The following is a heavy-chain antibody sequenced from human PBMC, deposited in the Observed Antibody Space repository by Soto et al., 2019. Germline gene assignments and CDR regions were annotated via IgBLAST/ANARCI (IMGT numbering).Heavy chain of an antibody. CDR2: ISAYNGNT. V-gene: IGHV1-18*01. Sequence: ASVKVSCKASGYTFTSYGISWVRQAPGQGLEWMGWISAYNGNTNYAQKLQGRVTMTTDTSTSTAYMELRSLRSDDTAVYYCAREHYDILTGYYKLDWFDPRGQGTLVTVSS. CDR3: AREHYDILTGYYKLDWFDP. D-gene: IGHD3-9*01. J-gene: IGHJ5*02. CDR1: GYTFTSYG.